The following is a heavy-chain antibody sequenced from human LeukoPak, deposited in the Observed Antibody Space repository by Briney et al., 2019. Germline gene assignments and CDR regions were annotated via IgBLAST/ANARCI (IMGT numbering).Heavy chain of an antibody. V-gene: IGHV7-4-1*02. D-gene: IGHD3-22*01. Sequence: GASVKVSCKPSGYTFTDYAINWVRQAPGQGLEYMGWVNTNTGNPTYAQGFTGRFVFSSDSSVRTAYLQITSLKADDSAIDSCASCNDSSGYFAYWGQGTLVTVSS. CDR2: VNTNTGNP. CDR1: GYTFTDYA. J-gene: IGHJ4*02. CDR3: ASCNDSSGYFAY.